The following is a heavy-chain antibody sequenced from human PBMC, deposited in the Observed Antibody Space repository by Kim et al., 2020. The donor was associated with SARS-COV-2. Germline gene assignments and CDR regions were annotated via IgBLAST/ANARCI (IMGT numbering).Heavy chain of an antibody. J-gene: IGHJ2*01. Sequence: SETLSLTCTVSGGSISSGGYYWSWIRQHPGKGLEWIGYIYYSGSTYYNPSLKSRVTISVDTSKNQFSLKLSSVTAADTAVYYCARARPVVVTARLSYWYFDLWGRGTLVTVSS. CDR1: GGSISSGGYY. V-gene: IGHV4-31*03. D-gene: IGHD2-21*02. CDR3: ARARPVVVTARLSYWYFDL. CDR2: IYYSGST.